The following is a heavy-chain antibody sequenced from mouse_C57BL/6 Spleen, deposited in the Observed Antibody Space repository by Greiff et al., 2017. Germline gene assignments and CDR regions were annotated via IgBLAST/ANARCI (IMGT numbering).Heavy chain of an antibody. Sequence: EVQLQQSGPELVKPGASVKMSCKASGYTFTDYNMHWVKQSHGKSLEWIGYINPNNGGTSSNQKFKGKATLTVNKSSSTAYMELRSLTSEESAVYDGARWGYDGAGDYWGQGASGTVSS. CDR1: GYTFTDYN. J-gene: IGHJ4*01. D-gene: IGHD2-2*01. CDR2: INPNNGGT. CDR3: ARWGYDGAGDY. V-gene: IGHV1-22*01.